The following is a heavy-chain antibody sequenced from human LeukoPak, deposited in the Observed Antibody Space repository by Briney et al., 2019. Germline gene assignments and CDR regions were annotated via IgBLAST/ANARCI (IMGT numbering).Heavy chain of an antibody. CDR1: GFAFSDFS. CDR3: ARDDNWGFDY. D-gene: IGHD7-27*01. Sequence: GGSLRLSCAASGFAFSDFSMNWVRQAPGKGLEWVANTRGSGSGMGSGNYYAGAVKGRFTISRDNAKNSLYLQMNSLRAEDTAFYYCARDDNWGFDYWGQGALVPVSS. CDR2: TRGSGSGM. J-gene: IGHJ4*02. V-gene: IGHV3-21*05.